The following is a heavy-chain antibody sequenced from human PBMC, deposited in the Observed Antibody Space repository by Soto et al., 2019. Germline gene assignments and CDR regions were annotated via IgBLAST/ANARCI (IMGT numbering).Heavy chain of an antibody. V-gene: IGHV4-59*01. D-gene: IGHD4-17*01. CDR1: GGSISSYY. J-gene: IGHJ4*02. CDR3: ARDLSYGDYVIYDY. Sequence: SETLSLTCTVSGGSISSYYWSWIRQPPGKGLEWIGYIYYSGSTNYNPSLKSRVTISVDTSKNQFSLKLSSVTAADTAVYYCARDLSYGDYVIYDYWGQGTLVIVSS. CDR2: IYYSGST.